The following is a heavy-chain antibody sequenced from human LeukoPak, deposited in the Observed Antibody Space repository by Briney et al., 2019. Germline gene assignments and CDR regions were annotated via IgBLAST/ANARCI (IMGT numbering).Heavy chain of an antibody. CDR2: INPSGGST. CDR1: GYTFTSYY. V-gene: IGHV1-46*01. D-gene: IGHD3-16*02. Sequence: ASVKVSCKASGYTFTSYYMHWVRQAPGQGLEWMGIINPSGGSTSYAQKFQGRVTMTRDTSTSTVYMELSSLRSEDTAVYYCARGRDCVWGSYRRTYYFDYWGQGTLVTVSS. J-gene: IGHJ4*02. CDR3: ARGRDCVWGSYRRTYYFDY.